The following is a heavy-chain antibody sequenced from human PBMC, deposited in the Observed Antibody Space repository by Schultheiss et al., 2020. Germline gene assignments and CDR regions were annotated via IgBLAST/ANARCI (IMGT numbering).Heavy chain of an antibody. J-gene: IGHJ4*02. CDR2: IYYSGST. V-gene: IGHV4-30-4*01. CDR1: GGSISSYY. D-gene: IGHD5-12*01. CDR3: ARATIDPVFDY. Sequence: SETLSLTCTVSGGSISSYYWSWIRQPPGKGLEWIGYIYYSGSTYYNPSLKSRVTISVDTSKNQFSLKLSSVTAADTAVYYCARATIDPVFDYWGQGTLVTVSS.